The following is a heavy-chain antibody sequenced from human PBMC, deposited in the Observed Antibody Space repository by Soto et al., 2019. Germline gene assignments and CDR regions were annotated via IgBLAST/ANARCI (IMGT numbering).Heavy chain of an antibody. CDR2: IWYDGSNK. D-gene: IGHD3-10*01. V-gene: IGHV3-33*01. CDR1: GFTFSSSA. CDR3: VRNYGMDV. Sequence: QPGGSLRLSCAASGFTFSSSAMHWVRQAPGKGLEWVAIIWYDGSNKYYSNFVRGRFTISRDNSKNRVFLQMDSLRDEDTAVYYCVRNYGMDVWGQGTTVTVSS. J-gene: IGHJ6*02.